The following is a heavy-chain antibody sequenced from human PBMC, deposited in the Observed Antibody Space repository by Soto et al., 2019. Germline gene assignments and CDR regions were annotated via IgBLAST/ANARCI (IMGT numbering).Heavy chain of an antibody. Sequence: ASVKVSCKASGYTFTGYYMHWVRQAPVQGLEWMGWINPNSGGTNYAQKFQGRVTMTRETSISTAYMELSRLRSDDTAVYYCARFIVLMVYEYYYGMDVWGQGTTVTVS. CDR1: GYTFTGYY. D-gene: IGHD2-8*01. J-gene: IGHJ6*02. V-gene: IGHV1-2*02. CDR3: ARFIVLMVYEYYYGMDV. CDR2: INPNSGGT.